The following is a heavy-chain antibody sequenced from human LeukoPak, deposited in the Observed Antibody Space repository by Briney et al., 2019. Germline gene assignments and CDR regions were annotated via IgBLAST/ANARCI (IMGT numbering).Heavy chain of an antibody. J-gene: IGHJ4*02. CDR1: GTSMSGYY. V-gene: IGHV4-59*08. CDR2: FHYSGTT. CDR3: ARPCATSFDFWTGYCL. Sequence: PSETLSLTCTVSGTSMSGYYGSWIRQPPGKGLEWIGYFHYSGTTLYNPSLKSRVTISADRSKNQFSLKLSSVTAADTAMYYCARPCATSFDFWTGYCLWGQGALVTVSS. D-gene: IGHD3/OR15-3a*01.